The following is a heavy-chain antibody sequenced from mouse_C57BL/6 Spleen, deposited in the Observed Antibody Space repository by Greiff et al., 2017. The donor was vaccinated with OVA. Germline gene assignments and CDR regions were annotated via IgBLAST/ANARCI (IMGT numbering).Heavy chain of an antibody. CDR2: IYPGNSDT. J-gene: IGHJ2*01. CDR3: TRHYDPLFDY. V-gene: IGHV1-5*01. D-gene: IGHD2-4*01. CDR1: GYTFTSYW. Sequence: DVQLQESGTVLARPGASVKMSCKTSGYTFTSYWMHWVKQRPGQGLEWIGAIYPGNSDTSYNQKFKGKAKLTAVTSASTAYMELSSLTNEDSAVYYCTRHYDPLFDYWGQGTTLTVSS.